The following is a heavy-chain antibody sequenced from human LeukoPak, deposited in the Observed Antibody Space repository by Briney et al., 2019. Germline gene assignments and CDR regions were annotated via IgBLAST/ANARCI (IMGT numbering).Heavy chain of an antibody. CDR2: ISWDGGST. V-gene: IGHV3-43*01. CDR1: GFTFDAHT. Sequence: GGSLRLSCAASGFTFDAHTMHWVRQAPGKGLEWVSLISWDGGSTYYGDSVKGRFTISRDNSKNSLYLQMNSLRTEDTALYYCAKDTSRGFNYYYYMDVWGKGTTVTVSS. J-gene: IGHJ6*03. D-gene: IGHD5-12*01. CDR3: AKDTSRGFNYYYYMDV.